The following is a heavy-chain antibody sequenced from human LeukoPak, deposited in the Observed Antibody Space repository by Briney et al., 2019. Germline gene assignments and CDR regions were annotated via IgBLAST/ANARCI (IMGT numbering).Heavy chain of an antibody. CDR2: INHSGST. Sequence: SETLSLTCAVYGGSFSGYYWSWIRQPPGKGLEWIGEINHSGSTNYNPSLKSRVTISVDTSKNQFSLKLSSVTAADTAVYYCARSRRGYYYDSSGYRAWAFDIWGQGTTVTVSS. CDR3: ARSRRGYYYDSSGYRAWAFDI. D-gene: IGHD3-22*01. CDR1: GGSFSGYY. J-gene: IGHJ3*02. V-gene: IGHV4-34*01.